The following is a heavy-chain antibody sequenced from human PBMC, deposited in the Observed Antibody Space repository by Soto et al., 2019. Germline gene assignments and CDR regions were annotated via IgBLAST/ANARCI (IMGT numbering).Heavy chain of an antibody. D-gene: IGHD3-9*01. V-gene: IGHV3-74*01. CDR3: ARTNYDILTGYLDY. Sequence: PGGSLRLSCAASGFTFSSYWMHWVRQAPGKGLVWVSRINSDGSSRSYADSVKGRFTISRDNAKNTLYLQMNSLRAEDTAVYYCARTNYDILTGYLDYWGQGTLVTVSS. J-gene: IGHJ4*02. CDR2: INSDGSSR. CDR1: GFTFSSYW.